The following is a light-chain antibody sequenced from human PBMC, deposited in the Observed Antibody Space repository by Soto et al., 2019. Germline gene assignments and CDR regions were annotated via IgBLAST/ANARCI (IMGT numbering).Light chain of an antibody. CDR1: QGIGVR. CDR2: SAS. CDR3: LLVNSFPRT. Sequence: IQMTQSPSSLSASIGDRVTITCRASQGIGVRLAWFQQKPGKAPQYLIQSASTLQSGVPSRFSGSGSGTEFILTINSLQPEDVAIYYCLLVNSFPRTFGQGTKVDIK. J-gene: IGKJ1*01. V-gene: IGKV1-12*01.